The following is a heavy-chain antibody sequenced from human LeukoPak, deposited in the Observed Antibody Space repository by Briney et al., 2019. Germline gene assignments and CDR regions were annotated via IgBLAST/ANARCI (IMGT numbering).Heavy chain of an antibody. D-gene: IGHD3-22*01. CDR2: IYSGGST. Sequence: GGSLRLPCAASGFTVSSNYMSWVRQAPGKGLEWVSVIYSGGSTYYADSVKGRFTISRDNSKNTLYLQMNSLRAEDTAVYYCASPRAYYYDSSGSISHAFDIWGQGTMVTVSS. V-gene: IGHV3-53*01. CDR3: ASPRAYYYDSSGSISHAFDI. CDR1: GFTVSSNY. J-gene: IGHJ3*02.